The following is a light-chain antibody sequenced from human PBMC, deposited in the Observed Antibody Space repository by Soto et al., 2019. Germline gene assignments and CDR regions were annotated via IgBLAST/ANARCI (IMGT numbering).Light chain of an antibody. CDR1: QSVSGY. J-gene: IGKJ5*01. CDR3: QQRYNWPIT. V-gene: IGKV3-11*01. CDR2: ADS. Sequence: EIVRTQSPATRSVSPGKTATRACRASQSVSGYIGWYQQKPGQAPRLLIYADSNRATGIPARFSGSGSGTDFTLPISSLEPEDFSVYYCQQRYNWPITFGEGTRLEIK.